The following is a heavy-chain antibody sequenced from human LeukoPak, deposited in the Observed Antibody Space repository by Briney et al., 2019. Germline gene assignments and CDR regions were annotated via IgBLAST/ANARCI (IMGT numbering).Heavy chain of an antibody. CDR2: ISSSGSTI. V-gene: IGHV3-48*03. J-gene: IGHJ4*02. CDR1: GFTFSSYE. CDR3: AGGPMLRGVIIRRSKSGYFDY. D-gene: IGHD3-10*01. Sequence: GGSLRLSCAASGFTFSSYEMNWVRQAPGKGLEWVSYISSSGSTIYYTDSVKGRFTISRDNARNSLDLQMNSLRAEDTAVYYCAGGPMLRGVIIRRSKSGYFDYWGQGTLVTVSS.